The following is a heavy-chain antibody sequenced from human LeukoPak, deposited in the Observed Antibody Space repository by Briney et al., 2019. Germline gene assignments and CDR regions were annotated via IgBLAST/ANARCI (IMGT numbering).Heavy chain of an antibody. CDR1: GFTFSTYW. V-gene: IGHV3-74*01. CDR3: ASASSHRTEAGGDY. CDR2: INGDGGRR. Sequence: AGGSLRLSCAASGFTFSTYWMHWVRQAPGKGLVWVSRINGDGGRRNYADSVKGRFTISRDNAKNTLYLQMSSLRVEDTAVYYCASASSHRTEAGGDYWGQGTLVTVST. D-gene: IGHD6-13*01. J-gene: IGHJ4*02.